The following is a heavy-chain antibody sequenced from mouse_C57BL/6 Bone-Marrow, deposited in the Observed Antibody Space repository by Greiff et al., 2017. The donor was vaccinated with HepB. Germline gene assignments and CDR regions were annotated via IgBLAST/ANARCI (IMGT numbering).Heavy chain of an antibody. D-gene: IGHD1-1*01. CDR3: TRWNYGSYYFED. Sequence: QVQLQPSGAELVRPGASVTLSCKASGYTFTDYEMHWVKQTPVHGLEWIGAIDPETGGTAYNQKFKGKAILTADKSSSTAYMELRSLTSEDSAVYDCTRWNYGSYYFEDWGKGTTLTVAS. J-gene: IGHJ2*01. CDR2: IDPETGGT. V-gene: IGHV1-15*01. CDR1: GYTFTDYE.